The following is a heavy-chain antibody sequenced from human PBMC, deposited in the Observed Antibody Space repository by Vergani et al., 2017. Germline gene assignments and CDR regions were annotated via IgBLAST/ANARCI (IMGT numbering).Heavy chain of an antibody. J-gene: IGHJ4*01. V-gene: IGHV3-9*01. CDR1: GFKFDEYA. CDR3: AKSDKRGVAIIEYFFDH. D-gene: IGHD3-3*01. Sequence: EVELEAFGGGLAQPGMSLRLSCAASGFKFDEYAMHWVRQAPGKGLEWVAGISWNSNSEDYADSVEGRFTISRDNAKNSVFLQMSSLTSEDTAVYYCAKSDKRGVAIIEYFFDHWGHGSLVTVSS. CDR2: ISWNSNSE.